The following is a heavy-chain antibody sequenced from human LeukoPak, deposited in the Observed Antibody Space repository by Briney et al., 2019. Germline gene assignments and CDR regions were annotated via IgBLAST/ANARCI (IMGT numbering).Heavy chain of an antibody. V-gene: IGHV4-59*01. CDR1: GGSFGSYY. Sequence: SETPSLTCTVSGGSFGSYYLSWIRQSPGKGLEWIGFMFYTGSTNYNPSVMSRVSISRDASKNQFSLKLNSLTAADTALYFCARGDDADGYLSTWGQGILVIVSS. D-gene: IGHD5-24*01. CDR3: ARGDDADGYLST. CDR2: MFYTGST. J-gene: IGHJ5*02.